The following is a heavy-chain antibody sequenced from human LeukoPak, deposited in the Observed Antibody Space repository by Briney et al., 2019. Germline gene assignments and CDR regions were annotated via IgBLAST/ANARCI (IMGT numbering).Heavy chain of an antibody. CDR3: AKGEYSSSWYGFDY. V-gene: IGHV3-23*01. CDR2: ISGSGGSK. J-gene: IGHJ4*02. CDR1: GFTFSSYA. D-gene: IGHD6-13*01. Sequence: GGSLRLSCAASGFTFSSYAMSWVRQAPGKGLEGVSAISGSGGSKYYADSVKGGFTISRDNSKNTLYLPMNSLSAEDTAIYYCAKGEYSSSWYGFDYWGREPWSPSPQ.